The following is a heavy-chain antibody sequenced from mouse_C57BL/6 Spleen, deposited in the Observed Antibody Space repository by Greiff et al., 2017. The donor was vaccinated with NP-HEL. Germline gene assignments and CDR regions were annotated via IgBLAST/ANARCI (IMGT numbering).Heavy chain of an antibody. Sequence: EVQLQQSGPELVKPGASVKMSCKASGYTFTDYNMHWVKQSHGKSLEWIGYINPNNGGTSYNQKFKGKATLTVNKSSSTAYMELRSLTSEDSAVYYCAREEEVNKVGPYAVDYWGQGTSVTVSS. J-gene: IGHJ4*01. CDR3: AREEEVNKVGPYAVDY. V-gene: IGHV1-22*01. D-gene: IGHD1-1*01. CDR2: INPNNGGT. CDR1: GYTFTDYN.